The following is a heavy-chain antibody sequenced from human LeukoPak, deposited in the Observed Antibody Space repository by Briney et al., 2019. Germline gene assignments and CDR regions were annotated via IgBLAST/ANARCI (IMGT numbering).Heavy chain of an antibody. CDR3: ARGGNSPFDY. Sequence: GGSLRLSCAASGFTLSSYSMNWVRQAPGKGLEWISYISSVTTTIYYADSVKGRFTISRDSAKNSLYLQMNSLRAEDTAVYYCARGGNSPFDYWGQGTLVTVSS. CDR2: ISSVTTTI. CDR1: GFTLSSYS. V-gene: IGHV3-48*01. J-gene: IGHJ4*02. D-gene: IGHD2/OR15-2a*01.